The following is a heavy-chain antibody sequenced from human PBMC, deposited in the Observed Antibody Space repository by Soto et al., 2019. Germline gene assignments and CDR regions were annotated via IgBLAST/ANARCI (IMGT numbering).Heavy chain of an antibody. J-gene: IGHJ4*02. V-gene: IGHV4-39*01. CDR2: IYYSGST. CDR1: GGSISSSSYY. Sequence: PSETLSLTCTVSGGSISSSSYYWGWIRQPPGKGLEWIGSIYYSGSTYYNPSLKSRVTISVDTSKNQFSLKLGSVTAADTAVYYCARIVVVPAATAEYYFDYWGQGTLVTVSS. D-gene: IGHD2-2*01. CDR3: ARIVVVPAATAEYYFDY.